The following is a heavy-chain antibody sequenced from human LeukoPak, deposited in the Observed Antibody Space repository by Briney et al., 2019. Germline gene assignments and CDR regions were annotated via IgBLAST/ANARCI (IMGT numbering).Heavy chain of an antibody. J-gene: IGHJ3*02. CDR3: ARDPENKDAFDI. V-gene: IGHV3-74*01. D-gene: IGHD1-14*01. CDR2: INFDGSST. CDR1: GFTFRSYW. Sequence: GGSLRLSCAASGFTFRSYWMHWVRQAPGKGLVWVSRINFDGSSTSYADSVKGRFTISRDNAKNTLFLQMNSLRAEDTAVYYCARDPENKDAFDIWGQGTWSPSLQ.